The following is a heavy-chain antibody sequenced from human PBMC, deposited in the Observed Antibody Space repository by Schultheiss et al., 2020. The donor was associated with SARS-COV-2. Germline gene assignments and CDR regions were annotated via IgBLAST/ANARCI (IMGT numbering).Heavy chain of an antibody. CDR3: ARHHYGDYHLTDYGMDV. D-gene: IGHD4-17*01. CDR2: INHSGST. Sequence: SETLSLTCAVYGGSFSGYYWSWIRQPPGKGLEWIGEINHSGSTNYNPSLKSRVTISVDTSKNQFSLKLSSVTAADTAVYYCARHHYGDYHLTDYGMDVWGQGGLVTVAS. J-gene: IGHJ6*02. CDR1: GGSFSGYY. V-gene: IGHV4-34*01.